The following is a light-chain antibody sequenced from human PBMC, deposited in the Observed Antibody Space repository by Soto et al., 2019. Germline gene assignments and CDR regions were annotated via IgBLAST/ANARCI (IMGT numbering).Light chain of an antibody. CDR3: QSYDSSLSGFG. Sequence: QSVLTQPPSVSGAPGQRVTISCTGSSSDIGAGYAVHWYQQLPGTAPKLLIYGNTNRPSGVPDRFSGSRSGTSASLAITGLQAEDEADYYCQSYDSSLSGFGFGTGTKVTVL. J-gene: IGLJ1*01. V-gene: IGLV1-40*01. CDR2: GNT. CDR1: SSDIGAGYA.